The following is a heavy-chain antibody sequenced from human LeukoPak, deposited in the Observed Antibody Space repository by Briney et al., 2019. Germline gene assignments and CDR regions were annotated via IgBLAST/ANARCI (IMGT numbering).Heavy chain of an antibody. CDR1: GFTFSSDA. Sequence: RPGGSLRLSRAASGFTFSSDAMSSVRQAPGKGLECVSAICGSGGSTYYADSVKGRFTISRDNSKNTLYLQMHSLRADDTAVYYCAKGAIFGVVIYYYGMDVWGQGPTVSVSS. CDR2: ICGSGGST. CDR3: AKGAIFGVVIYYYGMDV. D-gene: IGHD3-3*01. J-gene: IGHJ6*02. V-gene: IGHV3-23*01.